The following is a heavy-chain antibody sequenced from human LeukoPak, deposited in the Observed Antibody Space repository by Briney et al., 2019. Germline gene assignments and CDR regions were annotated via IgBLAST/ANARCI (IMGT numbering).Heavy chain of an antibody. CDR3: ATSGITKGWFDP. J-gene: IGHJ5*02. D-gene: IGHD1-7*01. CDR1: GFTFSSYW. Sequence: GGSLRLSCAASGFTFSSYWMSWVRQAPGRGLQWVANIKQDGSEKYFVDSVKGRFTISRDNAKNSLYLQMNSLRADDTAVYYCATSGITKGWFDPWGQGTLVTVSA. V-gene: IGHV3-7*01. CDR2: IKQDGSEK.